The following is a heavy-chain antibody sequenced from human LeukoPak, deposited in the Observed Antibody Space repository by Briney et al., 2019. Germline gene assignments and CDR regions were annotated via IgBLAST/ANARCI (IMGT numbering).Heavy chain of an antibody. CDR3: ARIGAGSSRDY. CDR1: GFTLSNFA. Sequence: GGSLRLSCAASGFTLSNFAMTWVRQAPGKGLEWVSSIVGSSSTYYADSLKGRFTISRDNAKNSLYLQMNSLRAEDTAVYYCARIGAGSSRDYWGQGTLVTISS. J-gene: IGHJ4*02. D-gene: IGHD6-13*01. V-gene: IGHV3-21*01. CDR2: IVGSSST.